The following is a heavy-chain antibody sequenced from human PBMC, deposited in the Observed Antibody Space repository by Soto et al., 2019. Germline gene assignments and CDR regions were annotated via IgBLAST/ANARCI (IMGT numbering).Heavy chain of an antibody. CDR2: ISSSSSYI. Sequence: GGSLRLSCAASGFTFSSYSMNWVRQAPGKGLEWVSSISSSSSYIYYADSVKGRFTISRDNAKNSLYLQMNSLRAEDTAVYYCARDLGNVLRYFDWSADYYGMDVWGQGTTVTVSS. J-gene: IGHJ6*02. V-gene: IGHV3-21*01. CDR1: GFTFSSYS. D-gene: IGHD3-9*01. CDR3: ARDLGNVLRYFDWSADYYGMDV.